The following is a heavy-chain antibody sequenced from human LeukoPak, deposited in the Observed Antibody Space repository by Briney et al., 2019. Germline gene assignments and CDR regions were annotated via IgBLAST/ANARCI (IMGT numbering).Heavy chain of an antibody. Sequence: PGGSLRLSCAASGFTFSSYSMNWVRQAPGKGLGWVSSISSSSSYIYYADSVKGRFTISRDNAKNSLYLQMNSLRAEDTAVYYCARDCSGVTFDYWGQGTLVTVSS. CDR1: GFTFSSYS. D-gene: IGHD2-15*01. CDR2: ISSSSSYI. J-gene: IGHJ4*02. CDR3: ARDCSGVTFDY. V-gene: IGHV3-21*01.